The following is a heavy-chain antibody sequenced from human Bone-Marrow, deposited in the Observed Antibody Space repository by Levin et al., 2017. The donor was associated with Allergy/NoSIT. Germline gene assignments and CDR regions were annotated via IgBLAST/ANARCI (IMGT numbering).Heavy chain of an antibody. CDR3: ARSMGLYYDYVWGSYHPDY. CDR2: IIPIFGTA. J-gene: IGHJ4*02. Sequence: ASVKVSCKASGGTFSSYAISWVRQAPGQGLEWMGGIIPIFGTANYAQKFQGRVTITADKSTSTAYMELSSLRSEDTAVYYCARSMGLYYDYVWGSYHPDYWGQGTLVTVSS. D-gene: IGHD3-16*02. CDR1: GGTFSSYA. V-gene: IGHV1-69*06.